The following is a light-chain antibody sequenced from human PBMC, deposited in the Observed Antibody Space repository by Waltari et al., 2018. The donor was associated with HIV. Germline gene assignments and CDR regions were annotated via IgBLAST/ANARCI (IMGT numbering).Light chain of an antibody. V-gene: IGKV3-20*01. CDR3: QQYAASPLT. CDR1: QSIISNY. CDR2: GAS. Sequence: ETVLTQSPGTLSLSPGEGATLSCRASQSIISNYVAWYQQKPGQAPRLLIYGASKRATGIPDRFRGSGSGTDFTLTISRLEPEDCAVYYCQQYAASPLTFGGGTKVEIK. J-gene: IGKJ4*01.